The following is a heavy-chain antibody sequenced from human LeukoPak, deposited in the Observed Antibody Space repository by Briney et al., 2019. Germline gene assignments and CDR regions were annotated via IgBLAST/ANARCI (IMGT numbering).Heavy chain of an antibody. CDR1: GGSISSSSYY. CDR2: IYYSGST. J-gene: IGHJ4*02. V-gene: IGHV4-39*01. D-gene: IGHD3-22*01. Sequence: SETLSLTCTVSGGSISSSSYYWGWIRQPPGKGLEWIGSIYYSGSTYYNPSLKSRVTISVDTSENQFSLKLSSVTAADTAVYYCARHLRDSSGYRPYYFDYWGQGTLVTVSS. CDR3: ARHLRDSSGYRPYYFDY.